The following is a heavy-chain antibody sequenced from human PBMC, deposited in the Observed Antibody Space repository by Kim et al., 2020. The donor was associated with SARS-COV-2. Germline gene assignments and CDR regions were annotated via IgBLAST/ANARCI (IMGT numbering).Heavy chain of an antibody. V-gene: IGHV4-34*01. J-gene: IGHJ4*02. D-gene: IGHD3-10*01. CDR2: INHSGST. CDR1: GGSFSGYY. Sequence: SETLSLTCAVYGGSFSGYYWSWIRQPPGKGLEWIGEINHSGSTNYNPSLKSRVTISVDTSKNQFSLKLSSVTAADTAVYYCARGMVRGVIIPSRWGQGTLVTVSS. CDR3: ARGMVRGVIIPSR.